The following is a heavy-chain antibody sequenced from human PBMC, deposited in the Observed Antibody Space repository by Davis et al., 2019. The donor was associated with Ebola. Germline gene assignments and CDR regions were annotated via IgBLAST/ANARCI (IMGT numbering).Heavy chain of an antibody. CDR1: GFTVGSNY. D-gene: IGHD4-17*01. J-gene: IGHJ5*02. V-gene: IGHV3-66*03. CDR3: VRDDGDSVEDGWFDP. CDR2: IYSIGST. Sequence: PGGSLRLSCAASGFTVGSNYMNWVRQAPGKGLEWVSVIYSIGSTYYADSVKGRFTISRDKSKNMVYLQMDSLRVDDTAIYYCVRDDGDSVEDGWFDPWGQGALVTVSS.